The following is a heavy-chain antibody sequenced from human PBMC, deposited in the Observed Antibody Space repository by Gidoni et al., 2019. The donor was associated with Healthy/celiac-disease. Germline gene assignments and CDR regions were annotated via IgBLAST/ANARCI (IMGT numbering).Heavy chain of an antibody. Sequence: QLQLQESGPGLVTPSETLSLTCTVSGGSISSISYYWGWIRQPPGKGLEWIGSIYYSGSTYYNPSLKSRVTISVDTSKNQFSLKLSSVTAADTAVYYCARHEGGYDFWSGALDYWGQGTLVTVSS. CDR3: ARHEGGYDFWSGALDY. J-gene: IGHJ4*02. CDR2: IYYSGST. D-gene: IGHD3-3*01. V-gene: IGHV4-39*01. CDR1: GGSISSISYY.